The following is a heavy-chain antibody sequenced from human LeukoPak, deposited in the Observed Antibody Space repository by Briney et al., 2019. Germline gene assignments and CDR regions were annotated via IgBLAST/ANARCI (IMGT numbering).Heavy chain of an antibody. CDR2: GYHTGST. J-gene: IGHJ5*02. D-gene: IGHD4-17*01. Sequence: SETLSLTCTVSGYSISSGYYWGWIRQPPGKGLEWIGSGYHTGSTYFNPSLRSRVTILIDIFKNQFSLKMSSVTAADTAIYYCARVGDYGDYVNWFDPWGPGTLVTVSS. CDR3: ARVGDYGDYVNWFDP. CDR1: GYSISSGYY. V-gene: IGHV4-38-2*02.